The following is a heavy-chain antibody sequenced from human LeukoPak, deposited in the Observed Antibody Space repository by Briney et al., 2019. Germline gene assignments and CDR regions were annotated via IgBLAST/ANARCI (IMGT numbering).Heavy chain of an antibody. CDR3: TAYGGNSLGYFDY. D-gene: IGHD4-23*01. CDR2: IKSKTDGGTT. CDR1: GFTFSNYD. V-gene: IGHV3-15*07. J-gene: IGHJ4*02. Sequence: PGGSLRLSCAASGFTFSNYDMHWVRQAPGKGLEWVGRIKSKTDGGTTDYAAPVKGRFTISRDDSKNTLYLQMNSLKTEDTAVYYCTAYGGNSLGYFDYWGQGTLVTVSS.